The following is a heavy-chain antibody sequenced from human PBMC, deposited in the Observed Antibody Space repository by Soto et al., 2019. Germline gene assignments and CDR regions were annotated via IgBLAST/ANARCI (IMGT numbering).Heavy chain of an antibody. CDR2: MNPNSGNT. V-gene: IGHV1-8*01. CDR3: ARYQLLYGYYYYGMDV. Sequence: ASVKGSCKASGYTFTSYDSNWVRQATGQGLEWMGWMNPNSGNTGYAQTFQGRVTMTRNTSISTAYMELSSLRSEDTAVYYCARYQLLYGYYYYGMDVWGQGTTVTVSS. CDR1: GYTFTSYD. J-gene: IGHJ6*02. D-gene: IGHD2-2*02.